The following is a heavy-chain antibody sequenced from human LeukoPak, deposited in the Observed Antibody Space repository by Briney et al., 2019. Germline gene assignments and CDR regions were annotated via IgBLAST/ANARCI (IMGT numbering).Heavy chain of an antibody. J-gene: IGHJ4*02. CDR2: ISSSGSTI. CDR3: ARGIVVVPAAIGTGYYFDY. Sequence: PGGSLRLSCAASGFTFSDYYMSWIRQAPGKGLEWVSYISSSGSTIYYADSVKGRFTISRDNAKNSLYLQMNSLRAEDTAVYYCARGIVVVPAAIGTGYYFDYWGQGTLVTVSS. CDR1: GFTFSDYY. D-gene: IGHD2-2*02. V-gene: IGHV3-11*04.